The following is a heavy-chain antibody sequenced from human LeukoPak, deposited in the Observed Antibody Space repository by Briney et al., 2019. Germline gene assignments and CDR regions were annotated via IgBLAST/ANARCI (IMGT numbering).Heavy chain of an antibody. D-gene: IGHD1-14*01. CDR3: TRDRSRAEDD. J-gene: IGHJ4*02. Sequence: PGGSLRLSCAASGFTFSGHWMSSVRQAPGKGLEWVANINQGGSDKYYVDSVKGRFTISRDNANNLLYLQMNSLRGDVTAVYSCTRDRSRAEDDWGQGTLVTVSS. V-gene: IGHV3-7*01. CDR2: INQGGSDK. CDR1: GFTFSGHW.